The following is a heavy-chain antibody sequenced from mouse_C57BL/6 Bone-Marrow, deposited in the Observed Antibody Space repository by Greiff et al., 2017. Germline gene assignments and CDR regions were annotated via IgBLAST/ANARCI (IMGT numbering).Heavy chain of an antibody. J-gene: IGHJ1*03. CDR1: GYSFTSYY. V-gene: IGHV1-66*01. Sequence: QVQLKESGPELVKPGASVKISCKASGYSFTSYYIHWVKQRPGQGLEWVGWIYPGSGNTKYNEKFKGKATLTADTSSSTAYMQLISLTSEDSAVYYCAKCPRAPWYFDVWGTGTTVTVSS. D-gene: IGHD6-1*01. CDR3: AKCPRAPWYFDV. CDR2: IYPGSGNT.